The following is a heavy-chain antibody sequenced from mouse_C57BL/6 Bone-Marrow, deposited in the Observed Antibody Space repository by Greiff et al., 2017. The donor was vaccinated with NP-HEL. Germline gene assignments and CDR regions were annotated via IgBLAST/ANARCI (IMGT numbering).Heavy chain of an antibody. CDR1: GYAFSSYW. CDR3: AREAYYYGSSPHDY. D-gene: IGHD1-1*01. Sequence: VQLQQSGAELVKPGASVKISCKASGYAFSSYWMNCVKQRPGKGLEWIGQIYPGDGDTNYNGKFKGKATLTADKSSSTAYMQLSSLTSEDSAVYFCAREAYYYGSSPHDYWGQGTTLTVSS. V-gene: IGHV1-80*01. CDR2: IYPGDGDT. J-gene: IGHJ2*01.